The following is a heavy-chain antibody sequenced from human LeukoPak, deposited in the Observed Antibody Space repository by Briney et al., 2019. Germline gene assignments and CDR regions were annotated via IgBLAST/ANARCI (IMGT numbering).Heavy chain of an antibody. Sequence: GASVKVSCKASGYTFTSYDINWVRQATGQGLEWMGWMNPNSGNTGYAQKLQGRVTMTTDTSTSTAYMELRSLRSDDTAVYYCARAPQTPIAVAGTRGYEYFQHWGQGTLVTVSS. CDR3: ARAPQTPIAVAGTRGYEYFQH. J-gene: IGHJ1*01. V-gene: IGHV1-8*02. D-gene: IGHD6-19*01. CDR2: MNPNSGNT. CDR1: GYTFTSYD.